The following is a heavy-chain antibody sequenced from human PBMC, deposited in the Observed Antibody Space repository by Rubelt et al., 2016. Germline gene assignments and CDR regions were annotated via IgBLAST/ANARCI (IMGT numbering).Heavy chain of an antibody. Sequence: GPLRLSCAASGFTFSNAWMPWVPQAPGKGLEWIGEIFHSGTTTYNPPLKSRVTISVDNSKNQFSLNLYSVTAADTAVYFCAKEYSRFPNNWFESWGQGTLVTVSS. V-gene: IGHV4-4*01. D-gene: IGHD2-15*01. CDR1: GFTFSNAW. CDR2: IFHSGTT. J-gene: IGHJ5*01. CDR3: AKEYSRFPNNWFES.